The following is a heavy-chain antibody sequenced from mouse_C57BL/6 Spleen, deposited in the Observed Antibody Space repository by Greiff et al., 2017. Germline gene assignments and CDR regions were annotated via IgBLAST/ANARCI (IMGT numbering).Heavy chain of an antibody. CDR3: ARDDYDGGDY. CDR1: GYTFTSYW. CDR2: ISPSDSGT. J-gene: IGHJ2*01. D-gene: IGHD2-4*01. V-gene: IGHV1-61*01. Sequence: QVQLQQPGAELVRPGSSVKLSCKASGYTFTSYWMAWVTQRPGQGLEWIGNISPSDSGTHYNQKFKDKATLTVDKSSSTAYMQLSSLTSEDSAVYYCARDDYDGGDYWGQGTTLTVSA.